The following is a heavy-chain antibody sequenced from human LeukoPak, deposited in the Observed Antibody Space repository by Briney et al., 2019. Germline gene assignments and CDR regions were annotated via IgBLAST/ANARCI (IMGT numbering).Heavy chain of an antibody. CDR2: IYHTGRT. D-gene: IGHD3-9*01. CDR1: GGSISSYY. V-gene: IGHV4-59*08. Sequence: TSETLSLTCTVPGGSISSYYWSWIRQPPGEGLEWIAYIYHTGRTNYNPSLKSRVTISVDTSENQLSLELISVTAADTAVYFCARLVTSYDILTGYSYYFDSWGQGTLVTVSS. CDR3: ARLVTSYDILTGYSYYFDS. J-gene: IGHJ4*02.